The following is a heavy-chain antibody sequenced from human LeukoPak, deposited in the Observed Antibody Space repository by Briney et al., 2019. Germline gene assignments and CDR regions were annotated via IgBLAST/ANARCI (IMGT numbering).Heavy chain of an antibody. CDR1: GFTFSSYS. CDR2: ISSSSSYI. J-gene: IGHJ4*02. CDR3: ARDGDFGDYIDY. V-gene: IGHV3-21*01. Sequence: GGSLRLSCAASGFTFSSYSMNWVRQAPGKGLEWVSSISSSSSYIYYADSVKGRFTISRDNAKNSLYLQMNSLRAEDTAVYYCARDGDFGDYIDYWGQGTLVTVSS. D-gene: IGHD4-17*01.